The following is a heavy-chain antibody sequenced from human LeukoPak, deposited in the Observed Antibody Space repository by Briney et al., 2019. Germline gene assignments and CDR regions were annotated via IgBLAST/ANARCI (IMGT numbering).Heavy chain of an antibody. V-gene: IGHV4-38-2*02. J-gene: IGHJ6*03. D-gene: IGHD2-8*01. CDR1: GYSISSGYY. CDR3: ARPVRYYYYYYMDV. Sequence: ASETLSLTCTVSGYSISSGYYWGWIRQPPGKGLEWIGSIYHSGSTYYNPSLKSRVTISVDTSKNQFSLKLSSVTTADTAVYYCARPVRYYYYYYMDVWGEGTTVTVSS. CDR2: IYHSGST.